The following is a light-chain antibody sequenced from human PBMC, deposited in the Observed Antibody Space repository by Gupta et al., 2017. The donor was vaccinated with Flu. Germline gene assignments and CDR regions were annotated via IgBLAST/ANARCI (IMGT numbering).Light chain of an antibody. V-gene: IGLV3-1*01. CDR3: QASDSSFVV. Sequence: QQKPRQSTVLVIYEGSRRPSGIAGRFSGSYAKNTATMAIGGTDDMDEADYYCQASDSSFVVFGGGTKLTVL. J-gene: IGLJ2*01. CDR2: EGS.